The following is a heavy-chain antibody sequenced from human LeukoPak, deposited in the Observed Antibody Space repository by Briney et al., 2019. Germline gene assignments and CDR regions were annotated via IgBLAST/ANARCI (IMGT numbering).Heavy chain of an antibody. Sequence: SETLSLTCAVSGYSFSSGYYWGWIRQPPGKGLEWIGSIYHSGSTYYNPSLKSRVTISVDTSKNQFSLKLSSVTAADTAVYYCARTTSNGYYYYMDVWGKGTTVTVSS. J-gene: IGHJ6*03. CDR2: IYHSGST. CDR3: ARTTSNGYYYYMDV. V-gene: IGHV4-38-2*01. CDR1: GYSFSSGYY. D-gene: IGHD2-8*01.